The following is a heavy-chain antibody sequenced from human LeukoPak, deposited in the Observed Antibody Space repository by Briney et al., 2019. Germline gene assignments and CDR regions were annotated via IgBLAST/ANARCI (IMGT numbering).Heavy chain of an antibody. CDR1: GGSISSSSYY. CDR2: IYYSGST. D-gene: IGHD3-10*01. V-gene: IGHV4-39*07. J-gene: IGHJ4*02. CDR3: ATGNAAWFGELWS. Sequence: SETLSLTCTVSGGSISSSSYYWGWIRQPPGKGLEWIGSIYYSGSTYYNPSLKSRVTISVDTSKNQFSLKLSSVTAADTAVYYCATGNAAWFGELWSWGQGTLVTVSS.